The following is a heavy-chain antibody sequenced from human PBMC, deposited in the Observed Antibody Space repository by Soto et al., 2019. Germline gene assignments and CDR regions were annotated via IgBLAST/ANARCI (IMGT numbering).Heavy chain of an antibody. CDR3: ARDRGLGRDDAFDI. D-gene: IGHD3-16*01. V-gene: IGHV3-30-3*01. Sequence: LRLSCAASGFTFSSYAMHWVRQAPGKGLEWVAVISYDGSNKYYADSVKGRFTISRDNSKNTLYLQMNSLRAEDTAVYYCARDRGLGRDDAFDIWGQGTRVTVSS. CDR1: GFTFSSYA. CDR2: ISYDGSNK. J-gene: IGHJ3*02.